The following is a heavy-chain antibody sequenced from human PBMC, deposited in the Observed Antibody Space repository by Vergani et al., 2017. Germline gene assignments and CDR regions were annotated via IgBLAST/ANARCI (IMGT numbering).Heavy chain of an antibody. CDR1: GGSISSYY. J-gene: IGHJ2*01. CDR3: ARIAAAGPNDPGWYFDL. V-gene: IGHV4-4*07. CDR2: IYTSGST. D-gene: IGHD6-13*01. Sequence: QVQLQESGPGLVKPSETLSLTCTVSGGSISSYYWSWIRQPAGKGLEWIGRIYTSGSTNYNPSLKSRVTMSVDTSKNQFSLKLSSVTAADTAVYYCARIAAAGPNDPGWYFDLWGRGTLVTVSS.